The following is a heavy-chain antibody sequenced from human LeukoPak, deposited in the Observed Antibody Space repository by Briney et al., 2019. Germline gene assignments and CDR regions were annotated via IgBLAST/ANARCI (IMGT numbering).Heavy chain of an antibody. CDR1: GGSISSGSYY. V-gene: IGHV4-39*01. CDR3: ARHDRTGTTLGLFDY. J-gene: IGHJ4*02. CDR2: IYHSGST. D-gene: IGHD1-1*01. Sequence: SETLSLTCTVSGGSISSGSYYWSWIRQPPGKGLEWIGSIYHSGSTYYNPSLKSRVTISVDTSKNQFSLKLSSVTAADTAVYYCARHDRTGTTLGLFDYWGQGTLVAVSS.